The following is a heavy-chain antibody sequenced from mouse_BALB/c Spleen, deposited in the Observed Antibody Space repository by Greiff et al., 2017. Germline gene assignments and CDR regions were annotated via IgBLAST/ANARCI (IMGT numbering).Heavy chain of an antibody. CDR2: INPSTGYT. CDR1: GYTFTSYW. Sequence: QVQLQQSGAELAKPGASVKMSCKASGYTFTSYWMHWVKQRHGQGLEWIGYINPSTGYTEYNQKFKDKATLTADKSSSTAYMQLSSLTSEDSAVYDCANSGHYGNSFDYWGEGTTLTVSS. CDR3: ANSGHYGNSFDY. J-gene: IGHJ2*01. V-gene: IGHV1-7*01. D-gene: IGHD2-1*01.